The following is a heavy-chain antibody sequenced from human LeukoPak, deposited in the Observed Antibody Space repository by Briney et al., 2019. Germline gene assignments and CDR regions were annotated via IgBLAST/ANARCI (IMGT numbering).Heavy chain of an antibody. J-gene: IGHJ5*02. CDR3: ARVRAINWFDP. Sequence: SQTLSLTCAVSGGSISSGGYSWSWIRQPPGKGLEWIGYIYHSGSTYYNPSLKSRVTISVDRSKNQFSLKLSSVTAADTAVYYCARVRAINWFDPWGQGTLVTVSS. CDR1: GGSISSGGYS. V-gene: IGHV4-30-2*01. D-gene: IGHD2-21*01. CDR2: IYHSGST.